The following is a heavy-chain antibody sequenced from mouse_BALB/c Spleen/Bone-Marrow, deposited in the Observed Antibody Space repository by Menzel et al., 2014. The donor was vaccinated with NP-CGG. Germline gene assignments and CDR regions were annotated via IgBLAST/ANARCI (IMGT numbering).Heavy chain of an antibody. D-gene: IGHD2-14*01. CDR1: GYTFTSYV. V-gene: IGHV1-14*01. Sequence: VQLQQSGPELVKPGASVQMSCKASGYTFTSYVMHWVKQKPGQGLEWIGYINPYNDGTKYNEKFKGKASLTSDKSSSTAYMELSGLTSEDSAVYYCESPYYRYDGFAYRGQGTLGTVSA. J-gene: IGHJ3*01. CDR2: INPYNDGT. CDR3: ESPYYRYDGFAY.